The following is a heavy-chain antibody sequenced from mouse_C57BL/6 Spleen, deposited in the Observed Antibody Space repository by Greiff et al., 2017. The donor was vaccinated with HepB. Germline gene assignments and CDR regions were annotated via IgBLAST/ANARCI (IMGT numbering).Heavy chain of an antibody. Sequence: EVKLVESGGGLVKPGGSLKLSCAASGFTFSDYGMHWVRQAPEKGLEWVAYISSGSSTIYYADTVKGRFTISRDNAKNTLFLQMTSLRSEDTAMYYCARPRGLWSYYYAMDYWGQGTSVTVSS. CDR3: ARPRGLWSYYYAMDY. CDR1: GFTFSDYG. V-gene: IGHV5-17*01. CDR2: ISSGSSTI. J-gene: IGHJ4*01. D-gene: IGHD1-1*02.